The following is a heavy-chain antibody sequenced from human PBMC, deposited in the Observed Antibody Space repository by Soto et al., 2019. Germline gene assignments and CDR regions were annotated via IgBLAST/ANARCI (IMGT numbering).Heavy chain of an antibody. V-gene: IGHV5-10-1*01. D-gene: IGHD2-15*01. CDR1: GYSFSSYW. J-gene: IGHJ5*02. Sequence: GESLKSSCKCSGYSFSSYWLSWVRQMPGKGLEWMGRIDPSDSYTNYSPSFQGHVTISADKSISTAYLQWSSLKASDTAMYYCARHGYCSGGSCYANWFDPWGQGTLVTVHS. CDR2: IDPSDSYT. CDR3: ARHGYCSGGSCYANWFDP.